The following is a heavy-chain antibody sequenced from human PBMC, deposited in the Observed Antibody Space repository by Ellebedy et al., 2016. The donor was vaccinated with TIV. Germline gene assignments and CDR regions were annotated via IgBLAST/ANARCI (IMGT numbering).Heavy chain of an antibody. CDR2: MNHSGST. Sequence: SETLSLXCAVYGGSFSGYYWSWVRQPPGKGLEWIGEMNHSGSTSYNPSLESRVTISIDTSKNQFSLRLSSVTAADTAVYYCARGIYDVYHFDYWGQGTLVTVSS. J-gene: IGHJ4*02. D-gene: IGHD2-8*01. CDR3: ARGIYDVYHFDY. CDR1: GGSFSGYY. V-gene: IGHV4-34*01.